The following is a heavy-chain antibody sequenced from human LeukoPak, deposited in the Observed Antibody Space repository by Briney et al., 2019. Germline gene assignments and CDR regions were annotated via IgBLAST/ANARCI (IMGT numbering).Heavy chain of an antibody. CDR1: EFTFSIYA. V-gene: IGHV3-23*01. J-gene: IGHJ4*02. CDR3: TRDRPNYYGSDGHYYRRNGDY. Sequence: GGSLRLSCAASEFTFSIYAMSWFRQAPGKGLEWVSSITSRGEGTWYAGSVKGRFTISRDNAKNTLYLQMNSLRAEDTAVYYCTRDRPNYYGSDGHYYRRNGDYWGQGTLVTVSS. D-gene: IGHD3-22*01. CDR2: ITSRGEGT.